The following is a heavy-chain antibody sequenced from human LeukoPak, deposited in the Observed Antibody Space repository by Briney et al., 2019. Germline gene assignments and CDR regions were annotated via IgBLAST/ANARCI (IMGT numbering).Heavy chain of an antibody. CDR2: IYYSGST. V-gene: IGHV4-39*01. J-gene: IGHJ4*02. D-gene: IGHD6-19*01. Sequence: PSETLSLTCTVSGGSVSNSRYYWGWIRQPPGKGLEWIGSIYYSGSTYYNASLKSRGTISVDTSKNQFSLKLNSVTAADTAVYFCARQVVAVAGTGYFDYWGQGTLVTVSS. CDR1: GGSVSNSRYY. CDR3: ARQVVAVAGTGYFDY.